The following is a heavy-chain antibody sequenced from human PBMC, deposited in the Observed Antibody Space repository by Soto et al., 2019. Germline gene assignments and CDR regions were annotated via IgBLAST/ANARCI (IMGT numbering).Heavy chain of an antibody. J-gene: IGHJ3*01. CDR1: GASISTYF. V-gene: IGHV4-59*01. CDR3: AGAQPTCDV. CDR2: IFHTGVT. Sequence: QVQLQESGPGLVKPSETLSLICTGSGASISTYFWTWIRQTPGKRLEWVGDIFHTGVTTYNPSLKSRVTMTVDTSKKQSSLKLSSVTATDTAVYYCAGAQPTCDVWGQGKMVTVSS.